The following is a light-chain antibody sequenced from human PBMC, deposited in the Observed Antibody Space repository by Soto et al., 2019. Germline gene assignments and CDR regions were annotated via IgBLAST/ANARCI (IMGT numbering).Light chain of an antibody. Sequence: QSVLSQPPSVSAAPGQKVTISRSGSSSNIGNNYVSWYQHLPGTAPQLLIYDNNKRPSGIPDRFSGSKSATSATLGITGLQTGDEADYYCGTWDSSLSAYVFGTGTKLTV. CDR3: GTWDSSLSAYV. V-gene: IGLV1-51*01. CDR1: SSNIGNNY. CDR2: DNN. J-gene: IGLJ1*01.